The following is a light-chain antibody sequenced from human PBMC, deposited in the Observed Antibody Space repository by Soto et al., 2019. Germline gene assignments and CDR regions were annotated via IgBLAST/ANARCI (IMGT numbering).Light chain of an antibody. J-gene: IGKJ1*01. CDR2: AAS. V-gene: IGKV1-39*01. CDR1: QSISSY. Sequence: IQVTQSPSSLSASVGDRVTITCRASQSISSYLNWYQQKPGKATKLLIYAASSLQSGVPSRFSGSASGTDFTLTISSLQPEDFATYYCQQSYSTPHTFGQGTKVDIK. CDR3: QQSYSTPHT.